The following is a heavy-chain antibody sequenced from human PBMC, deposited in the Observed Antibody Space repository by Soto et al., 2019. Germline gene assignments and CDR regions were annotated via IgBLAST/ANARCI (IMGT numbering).Heavy chain of an antibody. CDR3: ARAVSSPGGGATYFDY. CDR2: INHSGST. J-gene: IGHJ4*02. CDR1: GGSVSGYY. V-gene: IGHV4-34*01. Sequence: SETLSLTCAVYGGSVSGYYWSWIRQPPGKGLEWIGEINHSGSTNYNPSLKSRVTISVDTSKNQFSLKLSSVTAADTAVYYCARAVSSPGGGATYFDYWGQGTLVTVSS. D-gene: IGHD1-26*01.